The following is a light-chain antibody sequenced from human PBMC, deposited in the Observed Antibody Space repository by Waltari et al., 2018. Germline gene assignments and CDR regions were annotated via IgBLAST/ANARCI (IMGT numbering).Light chain of an antibody. Sequence: DIQMTQSPSTLSASVGDRVTITCRASQSISSWLAWYQQKPGKAPKLLIDKASSLESGGPSRFSGSGSGTEFTLTISSLQPDDFATYFCQQYNSYPITFGQGTRLEIK. CDR3: QQYNSYPIT. J-gene: IGKJ5*01. CDR1: QSISSW. V-gene: IGKV1-5*03. CDR2: KAS.